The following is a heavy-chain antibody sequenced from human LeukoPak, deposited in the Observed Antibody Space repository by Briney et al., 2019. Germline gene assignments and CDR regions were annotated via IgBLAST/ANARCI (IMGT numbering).Heavy chain of an antibody. CDR2: IYYSGST. Sequence: SETLSLTCTVSGASISSYYWNWIRQSPGKGLEWIGNIYYSGSTYYNPSLKSRVTISVDASKNQFSLKVTYVTAADTAVYYCARQNGVGLFTLPGGQGTLVTVSS. D-gene: IGHD2-8*01. V-gene: IGHV4-59*04. CDR1: GASISSYY. J-gene: IGHJ4*02. CDR3: ARQNGVGLFTLP.